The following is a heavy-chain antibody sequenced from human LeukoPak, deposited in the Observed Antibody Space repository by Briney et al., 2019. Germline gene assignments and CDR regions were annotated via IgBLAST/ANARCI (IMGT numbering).Heavy chain of an antibody. V-gene: IGHV4-31*03. J-gene: IGHJ4*02. CDR1: GGSISSGGYY. D-gene: IGHD3-10*01. CDR2: IYYSGST. CDR3: ARGPYGSGSYYIGY. Sequence: TLSLTCTVSGGSISSGGYYWSWIRQHPGKGLEWIGYIYYSGSTYYNPSLKSRVTISVDTSKNQFSLKLSSVTAADTAVYYCARGPYGSGSYYIGYWGQGTLVTVSS.